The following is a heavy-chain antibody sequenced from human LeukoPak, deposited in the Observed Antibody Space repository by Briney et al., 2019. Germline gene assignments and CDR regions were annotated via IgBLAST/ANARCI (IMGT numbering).Heavy chain of an antibody. J-gene: IGHJ6*04. V-gene: IGHV3-21*01. CDR2: ISSSSSYI. Sequence: PGGSLRLSCAASGFTFSSYSMSWVRQAPGKGLEWVSSISSSSSYIYYADSVKGRFTISRDNAKNSLYLQMNSLRAEDTAVYYCARDTLYCSGGSCYSHYDGMDVWGKGTTVTASS. CDR1: GFTFSSYS. D-gene: IGHD2-15*01. CDR3: ARDTLYCSGGSCYSHYDGMDV.